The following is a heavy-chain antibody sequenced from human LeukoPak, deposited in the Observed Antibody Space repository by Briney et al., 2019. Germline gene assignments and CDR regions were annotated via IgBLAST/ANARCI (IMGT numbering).Heavy chain of an antibody. Sequence: PSETLSLTCAVYGGSFSGYYWSWIRQPPGKGLEWIGEINHSGSTNYNPSLKSRVTISVDKSKNQFSLKLSSVTAADTAVYYCARTTEAHSWRTRYYDYYMDVWGKGTTVTVSS. J-gene: IGHJ6*03. D-gene: IGHD6-13*01. CDR3: ARTTEAHSWRTRYYDYYMDV. CDR2: INHSGST. CDR1: GGSFSGYY. V-gene: IGHV4-34*01.